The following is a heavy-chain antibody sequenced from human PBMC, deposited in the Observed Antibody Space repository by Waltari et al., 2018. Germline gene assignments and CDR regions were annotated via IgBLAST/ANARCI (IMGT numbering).Heavy chain of an antibody. CDR1: GCTFSSYA. D-gene: IGHD5-12*01. CDR3: ARIVRDGYEADY. Sequence: QVQLVQSGAEVKKPGSSVKVSCKASGCTFSSYAISWVRHAPGQGLEWMGGLIPILGKANYEQKCKGRVTITTDESTSKAYMELRSVTAADTAVYYCARIVRDGYEADYWGQGTLVTVSS. V-gene: IGHV1-69*05. J-gene: IGHJ4*02. CDR2: LIPILGKA.